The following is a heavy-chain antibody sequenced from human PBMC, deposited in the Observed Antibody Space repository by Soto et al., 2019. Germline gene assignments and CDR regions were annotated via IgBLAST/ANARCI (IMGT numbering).Heavy chain of an antibody. J-gene: IGHJ6*03. CDR1: GFTFSSYG. D-gene: IGHD2-15*01. CDR3: AKSAQLLLYYYYMDV. Sequence: GGSLRLSCAASGFTFSSYGMHWVRQAPGKGLEWVAVISYDGSNKYYADSVKGRFTISRDNSKNTLYLQMNSLRAEDTAVYYCAKSAQLLLYYYYMDVWGKGTTVTVSS. CDR2: ISYDGSNK. V-gene: IGHV3-30*18.